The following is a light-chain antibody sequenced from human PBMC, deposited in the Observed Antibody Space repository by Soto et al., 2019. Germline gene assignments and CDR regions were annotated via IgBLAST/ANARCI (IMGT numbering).Light chain of an antibody. CDR1: QSINTY. Sequence: DLQMAQSPSSLSASVGDRVTITCRASQSINTYLNWYQQKPGKAPKLLIYAAYSLQSGSPSRFSGTGSGTYFTLTISGLQPEDSAAYYCQQSYDTPYTFGQGTNVEIK. CDR2: AAY. J-gene: IGKJ2*01. V-gene: IGKV1-39*01. CDR3: QQSYDTPYT.